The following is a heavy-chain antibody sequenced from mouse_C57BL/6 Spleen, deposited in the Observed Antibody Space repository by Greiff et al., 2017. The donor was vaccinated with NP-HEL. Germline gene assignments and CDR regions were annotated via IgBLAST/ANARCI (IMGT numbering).Heavy chain of an antibody. Sequence: EVQGVESVAELVRPGASVKLSCTASGFNIKNTYMHWVNQRPEQGLEWIGRIDPANGNTKYAPKFQDKATITADTSSNTAYLQLSSLTSEDTAIYYCARSFYYYGPWFAYWGQGTLVTVSA. CDR2: IDPANGNT. J-gene: IGHJ3*01. CDR3: ARSFYYYGPWFAY. CDR1: GFNIKNTY. V-gene: IGHV14-3*01. D-gene: IGHD1-1*01.